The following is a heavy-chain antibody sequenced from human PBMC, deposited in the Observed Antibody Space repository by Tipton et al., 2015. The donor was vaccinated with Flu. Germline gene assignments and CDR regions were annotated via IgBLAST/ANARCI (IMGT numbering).Heavy chain of an antibody. CDR3: AKVASITGTSGMFDY. V-gene: IGHV3-9*01. J-gene: IGHJ4*02. CDR2: ISRNSGSI. CDR1: GFTFDDYA. D-gene: IGHD1-20*01. Sequence: SLRLSCAASGFTFDDYAMHWVRQAPGKGLEWVSGISRNSGSIGYADSVKGRFTISRDNAKNSLYLQMNSLRAEDTALYYCAKVASITGTSGMFDYWGQGTLVTVSS.